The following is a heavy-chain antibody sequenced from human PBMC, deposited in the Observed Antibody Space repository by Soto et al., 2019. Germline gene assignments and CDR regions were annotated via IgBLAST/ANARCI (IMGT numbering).Heavy chain of an antibody. CDR3: ARDRGRPDLRDTHYYDSSDLDYGMDV. Sequence: GGSLRLSCAASGFTFGAYVMHWVRQAPGKGLEWVANITQDGSEKYYMDSMKGRFTISRDNAKNSLLLQLNSLRAEDTAVYYCARDRGRPDLRDTHYYDSSDLDYGMDVWGQGTTVTVSS. D-gene: IGHD3-22*01. V-gene: IGHV3-7*01. J-gene: IGHJ6*02. CDR2: ITQDGSEK. CDR1: GFTFGAYV.